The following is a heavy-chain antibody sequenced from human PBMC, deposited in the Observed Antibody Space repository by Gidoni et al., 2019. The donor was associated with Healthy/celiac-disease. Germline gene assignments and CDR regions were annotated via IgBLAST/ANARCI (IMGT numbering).Heavy chain of an antibody. Sequence: QVQLVESGGGVVQPGRSLRLSCAASGFTFRSYARHWVRQAPGKGLEWVAVISYDGSNKDYADSVKGRFTISRDNSKNTLYLQMNSLRAEDTAVYYCARGSRAAGSDVGYWYFDLWGRGTLVTVSS. CDR1: GFTFRSYA. CDR2: ISYDGSNK. CDR3: ARGSRAAGSDVGYWYFDL. J-gene: IGHJ2*01. D-gene: IGHD6-13*01. V-gene: IGHV3-30-3*01.